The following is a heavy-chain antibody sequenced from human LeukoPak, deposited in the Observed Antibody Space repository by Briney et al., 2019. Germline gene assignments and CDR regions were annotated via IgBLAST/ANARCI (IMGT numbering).Heavy chain of an antibody. J-gene: IGHJ4*02. CDR3: ARRKAKTPNYFDY. Sequence: SETLSLTCTVSGDSISNYYWTWIRQPPGKGLEWIGYIYYSGNTNYNPSLKSRVTISLDTSKNQFSLKLTSVTAADTAMYYCARRKAKTPNYFDYWGQGTLVTVSS. V-gene: IGHV4-59*08. CDR2: IYYSGNT. CDR1: GDSISNYY.